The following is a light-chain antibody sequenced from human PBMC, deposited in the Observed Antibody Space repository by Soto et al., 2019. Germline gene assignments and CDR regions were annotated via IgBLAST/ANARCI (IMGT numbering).Light chain of an antibody. V-gene: IGLV2-14*01. CDR2: EVT. CDR3: SSYTSRDTRV. CDR1: SSDVGGYNF. Sequence: QSALTQPASVSGSPGQSITISCTGTSSDVGGYNFVSWYQQHPDKAPKLMVYEVTKRPSGVSDRFSGSKSGNTASLTISGLQAEDEADYYCSSYTSRDTRVFGTGTKVTVL. J-gene: IGLJ1*01.